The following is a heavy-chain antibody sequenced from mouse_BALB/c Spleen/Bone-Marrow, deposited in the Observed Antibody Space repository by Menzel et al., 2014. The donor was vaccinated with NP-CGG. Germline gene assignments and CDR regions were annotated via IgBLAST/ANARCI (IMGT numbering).Heavy chain of an antibody. CDR3: ARWEYYAMDY. V-gene: IGHV14-3*02. CDR2: IDPANGNT. J-gene: IGHJ4*01. D-gene: IGHD4-1*01. Sequence: VQLQQSGAELVKPGASVKLSCTASGFNIKDTYMHWVKQKPEQGLEWIGRIDPANGNTKYDPKFQGKATITADTSSNTAYLQLSSLTSEDTAVYYCARWEYYAMDYWGQGTSVTVSS. CDR1: GFNIKDTY.